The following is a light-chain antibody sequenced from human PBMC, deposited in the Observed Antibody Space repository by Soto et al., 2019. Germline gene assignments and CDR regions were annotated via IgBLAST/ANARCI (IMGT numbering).Light chain of an antibody. CDR3: QHYKMYSPWK. CDR2: ATS. Sequence: DIQMTQSPPSVSASVGDRVTITCRASQGVSNWLAWYQQKPGKAPKLLISATSRLQSGVPSRFSGSGSATDFTLTISSLQPEDFATYYCQHYKMYSPWKFGPGTKADIK. J-gene: IGKJ1*01. CDR1: QGVSNW. V-gene: IGKV1D-12*01.